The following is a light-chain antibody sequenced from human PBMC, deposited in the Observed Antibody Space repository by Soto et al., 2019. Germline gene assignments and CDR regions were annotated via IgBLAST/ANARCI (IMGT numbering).Light chain of an antibody. V-gene: IGLV2-8*01. CDR1: RSDVGGYKY. CDR2: EVN. CDR3: TSYAGSNKVV. Sequence: QSALTQPPSASGSPGQSVTISCTGTRSDVGGYKYVSWYQQHPGKAPKVMIYEVNKRPSWVPDRFSGSKSGNTASLTVSGLQAEDEADYYCTSYAGSNKVVFGGGTKLTVL. J-gene: IGLJ3*02.